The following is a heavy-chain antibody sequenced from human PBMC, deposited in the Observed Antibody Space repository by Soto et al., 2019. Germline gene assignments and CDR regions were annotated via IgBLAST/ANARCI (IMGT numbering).Heavy chain of an antibody. CDR2: IIPIFGTA. CDR3: ARDHMVVADIYGMDV. D-gene: IGHD2-15*01. Sequence: QVQLVQSGAEVKKPGSSVKVSCKASGGTFSSYAISWVRQAPGQGLVWMGGIIPIFGTANYSQKFRGRVTITADESTSTAYMEMSSLRSEDTAVYYCARDHMVVADIYGMDVWGQGTTVTVSS. CDR1: GGTFSSYA. J-gene: IGHJ6*02. V-gene: IGHV1-69*12.